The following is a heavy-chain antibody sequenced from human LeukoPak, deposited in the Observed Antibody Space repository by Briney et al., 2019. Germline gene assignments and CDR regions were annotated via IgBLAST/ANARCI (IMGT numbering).Heavy chain of an antibody. V-gene: IGHV1-18*01. J-gene: IGHJ4*02. D-gene: IGHD5-18*01. CDR2: ISAYNGNT. Sequence: ASVKVSCKASGYTFTSYGISWVRQAPGQGLEWMGWISAYNGNTNYAQKLQGRVTMTTDTSPSTAYMELRSLRSDDTAVYYCARVDSLTGYSYGPPDYWGQGTLVTVSS. CDR3: ARVDSLTGYSYGPPDY. CDR1: GYTFTSYG.